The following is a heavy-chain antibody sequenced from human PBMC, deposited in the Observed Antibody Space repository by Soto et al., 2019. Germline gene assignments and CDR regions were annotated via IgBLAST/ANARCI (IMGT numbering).Heavy chain of an antibody. Sequence: GASVKVSCKASGYTFTSYGISWVRQAPGKGLEWMGWISAYNGNTNYAQKLQGRVTMTTDTSTSTAYMELRSLRSDDTAVYYCARDLGQLVPDVTNFDYWGQGTLVTVSS. V-gene: IGHV1-18*01. J-gene: IGHJ4*02. D-gene: IGHD6-6*01. CDR2: ISAYNGNT. CDR3: ARDLGQLVPDVTNFDY. CDR1: GYTFTSYG.